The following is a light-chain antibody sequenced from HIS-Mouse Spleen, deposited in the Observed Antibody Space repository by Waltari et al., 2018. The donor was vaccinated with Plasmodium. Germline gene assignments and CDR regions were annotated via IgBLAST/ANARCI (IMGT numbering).Light chain of an antibody. CDR1: SSAVGSYNL. CDR2: EGS. Sequence: QSALTQPASVSGSPGQSITISCTGTSSAVGSYNLVSWYQQHPGNAPKRMIYEGSKRPSGVSNRFSGSKSGNTASLTISGLQAEDEADYYCCSYAGSSTFVFGGGTKLTVL. V-gene: IGLV2-23*03. J-gene: IGLJ3*02. CDR3: CSYAGSSTFV.